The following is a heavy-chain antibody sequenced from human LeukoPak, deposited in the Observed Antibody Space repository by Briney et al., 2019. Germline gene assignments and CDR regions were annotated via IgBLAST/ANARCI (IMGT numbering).Heavy chain of an antibody. D-gene: IGHD1-14*01. CDR2: ISGDGATT. J-gene: IGHJ4*02. CDR3: AKTPPSYGR. Sequence: GGSLRLSCAVSGFTFDDYAMHWVRQAPGKGLEWVSLISGDGATTYYADSVKGRFTISRDNSKNSLYLQMESLRTEDTALYYCAKTPPSYGRWGQGTLVTVSS. V-gene: IGHV3-43*02. CDR1: GFTFDDYA.